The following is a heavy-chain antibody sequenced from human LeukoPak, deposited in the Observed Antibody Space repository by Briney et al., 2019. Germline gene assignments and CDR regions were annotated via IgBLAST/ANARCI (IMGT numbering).Heavy chain of an antibody. D-gene: IGHD5-18*01. Sequence: GGSLRLSCAASGFTFSSYWMHWVRQAPGKGLVWVSRINSDGSSTSYADSVKGRFTISRDNAKNTLNLQMNSLRAEDTAVYYCATSSDTAMVFDYWGQGTPVTVSS. V-gene: IGHV3-74*01. CDR3: ATSSDTAMVFDY. J-gene: IGHJ4*02. CDR2: INSDGSST. CDR1: GFTFSSYW.